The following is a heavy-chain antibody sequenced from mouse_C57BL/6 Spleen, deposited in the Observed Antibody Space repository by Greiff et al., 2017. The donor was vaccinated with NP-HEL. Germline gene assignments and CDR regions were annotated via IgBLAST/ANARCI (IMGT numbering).Heavy chain of an antibody. CDR2: IDPANGDT. CDR3: TARDYYGICFDY. Sequence: VQLQQSGAELVRPGASVKLSCTASGFTITDDYMHWVKQRPEHGLEWIGWIDPANGDTEYASKFQGKATITADTSSNTAYLQLSSLTSEDTAVYYCTARDYYGICFDYWGQGTTLTVSS. J-gene: IGHJ2*01. CDR1: GFTITDDY. D-gene: IGHD2-1*01. V-gene: IGHV14-4*01.